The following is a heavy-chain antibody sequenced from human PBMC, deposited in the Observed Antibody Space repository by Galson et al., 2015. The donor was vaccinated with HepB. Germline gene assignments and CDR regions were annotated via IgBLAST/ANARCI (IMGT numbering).Heavy chain of an antibody. D-gene: IGHD6-19*01. J-gene: IGHJ4*02. CDR3: AHHSSGWFTFDY. CDR1: GFSLSTSGLG. Sequence: PALVKPTQTLTLTCTFSGFSLSTSGLGVGWIRQPPGKALEWLALMYWDDDKRYSPSLKSRLTITKDTSKNQVVLTMTNMDPVDTATYYCAHHSSGWFTFDYWGQGTLVTVSS. V-gene: IGHV2-5*02. CDR2: MYWDDDK.